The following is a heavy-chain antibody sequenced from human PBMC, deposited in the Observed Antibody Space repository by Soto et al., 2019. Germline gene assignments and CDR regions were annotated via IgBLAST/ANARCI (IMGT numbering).Heavy chain of an antibody. V-gene: IGHV3-21*01. CDR3: VRARSTDSRPDY. Sequence: PGGSLSLSCAASGFTFSLYSMIWVRQAPGKGLEWVASITSSSSYIYYEDSLKGRFTISRDNAKNSLFLQLGSLRAEDTAVYFCVRARSTDSRPDYWGQGTLVTVSS. D-gene: IGHD3-22*01. J-gene: IGHJ4*02. CDR2: ITSSSSYI. CDR1: GFTFSLYS.